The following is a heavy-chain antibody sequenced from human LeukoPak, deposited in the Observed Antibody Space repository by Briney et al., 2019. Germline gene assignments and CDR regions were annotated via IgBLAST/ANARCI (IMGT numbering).Heavy chain of an antibody. CDR2: IYTSGST. J-gene: IGHJ3*02. V-gene: IGHV4-61*02. Sequence: SETLSLTCTVSGGSISSGSYFWNWIRQPAGRGLEWVGRIYTSGSTDYNPSLKSRVTISLDTSKNQFSLKLSSVTAADTAVYYCARGGYYDSSGSRDAFDIWGQGTMVTVSS. CDR1: GGSISSGSYF. D-gene: IGHD3-22*01. CDR3: ARGGYYDSSGSRDAFDI.